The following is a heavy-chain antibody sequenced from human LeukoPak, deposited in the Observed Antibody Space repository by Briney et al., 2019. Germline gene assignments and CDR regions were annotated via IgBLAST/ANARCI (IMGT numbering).Heavy chain of an antibody. CDR2: IYTSGST. V-gene: IGHV4-4*07. Sequence: SETLSLTCTVSGGSISSDYCNWIRQPAGKGLEWIGRIYTSGSTNYNPSLKSRVTISVDTSKNQFSLKLSSVTAADTAVYYCAAQRGYDILTPFDYWGQGTLVTVSS. CDR1: GGSISSDY. J-gene: IGHJ4*02. D-gene: IGHD3-9*01. CDR3: AAQRGYDILTPFDY.